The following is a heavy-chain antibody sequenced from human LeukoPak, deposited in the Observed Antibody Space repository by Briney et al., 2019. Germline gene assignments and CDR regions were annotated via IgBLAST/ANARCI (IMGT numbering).Heavy chain of an antibody. Sequence: GGPLRLSCAASGFTFSDYHMSWIRQAPGKGLEWVSYISPGGNTIYYADSMKGRVTISRDNAKDSVFLQMNSLRAEDTAVYYCARDGSRYCSSRSCYSGYYYYSMDVWGQGTTVTVSS. J-gene: IGHJ6*02. CDR1: GFTFSDYH. CDR3: ARDGSRYCSSRSCYSGYYYYSMDV. D-gene: IGHD2-2*01. V-gene: IGHV3-11*01. CDR2: ISPGGNTI.